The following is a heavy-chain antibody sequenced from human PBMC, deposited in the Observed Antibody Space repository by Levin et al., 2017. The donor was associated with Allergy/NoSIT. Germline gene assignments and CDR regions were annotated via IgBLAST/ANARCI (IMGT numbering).Heavy chain of an antibody. V-gene: IGHV4-59*08. CDR1: GGSIRSSY. J-gene: IGHJ1*01. CDR3: ARHGGSPDAEYFQH. D-gene: IGHD1-26*01. Sequence: SQTLSLPCTVSGGSIRSSYWSWLRPPPGKGLEWIGYIYYSGSTNYNPSLKSRVTISVDTSKNQFPLKLSSVTAADTAVYYCARHGGSPDAEYFQHWGQGTLVTVSS. CDR2: IYYSGST.